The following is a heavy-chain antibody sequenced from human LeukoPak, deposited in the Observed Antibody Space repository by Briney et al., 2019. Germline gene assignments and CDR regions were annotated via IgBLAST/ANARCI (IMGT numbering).Heavy chain of an antibody. V-gene: IGHV4-4*07. CDR3: PRVYEESGWYDWFDP. J-gene: IGHJ5*02. CDR1: GGSISSYY. Sequence: SETLSLTCTVAGGSISSYYWSWIRQPAGKGLEWIGRIYTSGSTNYNPSLKSRVTMSVDTSKNQFSLKLSSVTAADTAVYYCPRVYEESGWYDWFDPWGQGTLVTVSS. D-gene: IGHD6-19*01. CDR2: IYTSGST.